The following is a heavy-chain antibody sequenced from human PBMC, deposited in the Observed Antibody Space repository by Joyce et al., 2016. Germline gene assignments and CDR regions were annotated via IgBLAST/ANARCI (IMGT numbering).Heavy chain of an antibody. CDR3: ARDPAYCGGDCP. J-gene: IGHJ5*02. CDR2: INAGNGNT. Sequence: QVQLLQSGTEVKKPGASVTVSCKASGYTFTTYAIHWVRQAPGQRLEWMGWINAGNGNTKYSQKCQGRVTITRDTSASTAYMDLSNLRSEDTAVYYCARDPAYCGGDCPWGQGTLVTVSS. V-gene: IGHV1-3*01. CDR1: GYTFTTYA. D-gene: IGHD2-21*01.